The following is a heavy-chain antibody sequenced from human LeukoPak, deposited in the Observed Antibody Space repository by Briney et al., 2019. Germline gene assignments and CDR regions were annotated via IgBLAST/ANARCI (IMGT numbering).Heavy chain of an antibody. Sequence: GGSLRLSCAASGFTVSSNYMSWVRQAPGKGLEWVSVIYSGGSTYYADSVKGRFTISRDNSKNTLYLQMNSLRAEDTAVYYCARDPYYYDSSGYYPRDYWGQGTLVTVSS. D-gene: IGHD3-22*01. CDR3: ARDPYYYDSSGYYPRDY. CDR2: IYSGGST. CDR1: GFTVSSNY. J-gene: IGHJ4*02. V-gene: IGHV3-66*01.